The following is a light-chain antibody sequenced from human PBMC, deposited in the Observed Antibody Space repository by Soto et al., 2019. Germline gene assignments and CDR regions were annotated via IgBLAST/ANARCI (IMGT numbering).Light chain of an antibody. J-gene: IGKJ1*01. V-gene: IGKV3-11*01. Sequence: EIVLTQSPATLSLSPGERATLSCRASQSVGSYLTWYQQKPGQAPRLLIYETSKRATGIPARFSGSRSGTDFTLTISSLEPEDFAVYYCQQRSSWPRTFGQGTKVE. CDR3: QQRSSWPRT. CDR1: QSVGSY. CDR2: ETS.